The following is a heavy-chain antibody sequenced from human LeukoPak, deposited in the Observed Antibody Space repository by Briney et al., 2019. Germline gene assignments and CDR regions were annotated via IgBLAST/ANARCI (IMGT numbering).Heavy chain of an antibody. J-gene: IGHJ4*02. V-gene: IGHV4-59*08. D-gene: IGHD3-22*01. CDR1: GXSISSYY. CDR3: ARQYSDDSSGYYFAY. CDR2: IYYSGST. Sequence: PSETLSLTCTVSGXSISSYYRSWIRQPPGKGLEWIGYIYYSGSTNYNPSLKSRVTISVDTSKNQFSLKLSSVTAADTAVYYCARQYSDDSSGYYFAYWGQGTLVTVSS.